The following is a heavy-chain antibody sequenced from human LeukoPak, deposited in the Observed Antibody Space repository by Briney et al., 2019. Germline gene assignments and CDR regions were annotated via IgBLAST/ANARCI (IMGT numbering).Heavy chain of an antibody. CDR3: AIQTGGLNY. CDR1: GFTFSSYE. V-gene: IGHV3-48*03. J-gene: IGHJ4*02. Sequence: GGSLRLSCAASGFTFSSYEMNWVRRAPGKGLEWVSYISSSGSTIYYADSVKGRFTISRDNAKNSLYLQMNSLRAEDTAVYYCAIQTGGLNYWGQGTLVTVSS. D-gene: IGHD7-27*01. CDR2: ISSSGSTI.